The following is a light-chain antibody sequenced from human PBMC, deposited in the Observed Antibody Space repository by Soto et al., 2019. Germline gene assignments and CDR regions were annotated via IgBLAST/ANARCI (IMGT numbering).Light chain of an antibody. CDR1: QNINNY. Sequence: DIQMTQSPSSLSASVGDRVTMTCQASQNINNYLNWYQQKPGRAPKLLIYAASSLQSGVPSRFSGSGSGTDFTLTISSLQPEDVATYYCQKYNSAPWTFGQGTKVDIK. J-gene: IGKJ1*01. CDR2: AAS. V-gene: IGKV1-27*01. CDR3: QKYNSAPWT.